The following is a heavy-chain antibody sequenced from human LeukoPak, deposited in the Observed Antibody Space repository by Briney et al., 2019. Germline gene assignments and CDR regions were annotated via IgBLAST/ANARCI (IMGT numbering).Heavy chain of an antibody. D-gene: IGHD3-9*01. CDR2: ISNNGGYT. J-gene: IGHJ5*02. Sequence: GGSLRLSCAASGFTFSSSAMSWVRQAPGKGLEWVSAISNNGGYTYYADSVQGRFTISRDNSKSTLCLQMNSLRAEDTAVYYCARDYTGYFPWGQGTLVIVSS. CDR1: GFTFSSSA. CDR3: ARDYTGYFP. V-gene: IGHV3-23*01.